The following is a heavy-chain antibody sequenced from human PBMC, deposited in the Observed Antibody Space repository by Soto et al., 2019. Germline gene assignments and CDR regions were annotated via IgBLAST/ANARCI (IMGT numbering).Heavy chain of an antibody. CDR2: IYHSGST. CDR3: ARSSWGMTYVLDY. J-gene: IGHJ4*02. Sequence: QVQLQESGPGLVKPSGTLSLTCAVSGGSISSSNWWSWVRQPPGKGLEWIGEIYHSGSTNYNPSLNSRVTVSVDKSKHQFSLKLSSVTAADTAGYYCARSSWGMTYVLDYWGQGTLVTVSS. D-gene: IGHD2-2*01. V-gene: IGHV4-4*02. CDR1: GGSISSSNW.